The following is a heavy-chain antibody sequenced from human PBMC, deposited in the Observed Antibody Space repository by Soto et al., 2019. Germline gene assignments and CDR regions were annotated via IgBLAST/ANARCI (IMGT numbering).Heavy chain of an antibody. CDR3: ARRFPIFRGCYYYYMDV. Sequence: SETLSLTCTVSGDSISSFYWNWIRQAPGKGLEWVGYICYSGSTNYNHSLKSRVTISVDTSKNQFSLKLSSVTAADTAVYYCARRFPIFRGCYYYYMDVWGKGTTVTVSS. J-gene: IGHJ6*03. CDR2: ICYSGST. CDR1: GDSISSFY. D-gene: IGHD3-3*01. V-gene: IGHV4-59*08.